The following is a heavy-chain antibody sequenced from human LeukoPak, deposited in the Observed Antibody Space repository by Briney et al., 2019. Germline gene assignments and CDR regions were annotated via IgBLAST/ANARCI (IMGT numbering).Heavy chain of an antibody. J-gene: IGHJ4*02. CDR2: ISSSSSYI. D-gene: IGHD3-22*01. CDR3: ARAQNYEWGYYDSSGSSLCPGY. V-gene: IGHV3-21*01. Sequence: PGGSLRLSCAASGFTFSSYSMNWVRQAPGKGLEWVSSISSSSSYIYYADSVKGRFTISRDNAKNSLYLQMNSLRAEDTAVYYCARAQNYEWGYYDSSGSSLCPGYWGQGTLVTVSS. CDR1: GFTFSSYS.